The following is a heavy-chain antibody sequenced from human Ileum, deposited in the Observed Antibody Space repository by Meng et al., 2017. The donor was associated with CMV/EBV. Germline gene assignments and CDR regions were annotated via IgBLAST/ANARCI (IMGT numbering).Heavy chain of an antibody. CDR3: ARLADISSSPFEY. J-gene: IGHJ4*02. CDR1: GFIVSVSY. Sequence: EVRVVEPGVGLYQPGGSLRLSCAASGFIVSVSYMSWVRQAPGKGLEWVSILYSGGTTYYADSVEGRFTISRDNSKNTLYLQMNNLRVEDTAVYHCARLADISSSPFEYWGQGTLVTVSS. V-gene: IGHV3-66*01. CDR2: LYSGGTT. D-gene: IGHD6-6*01.